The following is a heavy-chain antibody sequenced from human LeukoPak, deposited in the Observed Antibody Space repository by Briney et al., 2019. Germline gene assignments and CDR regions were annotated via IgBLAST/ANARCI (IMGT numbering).Heavy chain of an antibody. CDR2: IYYSGST. Sequence: SETLSLTCTVSGGSISSSSYYWGWIRQPPGKGLEWIGSIYYSGSTYYNPSLKSRVTISVDTSKNQFSLKLSSVTAAGTAVYYCARDPITVVTPGDYWGQGTLVTVSS. V-gene: IGHV4-39*07. CDR1: GGSISSSSYY. J-gene: IGHJ4*02. D-gene: IGHD4-23*01. CDR3: ARDPITVVTPGDY.